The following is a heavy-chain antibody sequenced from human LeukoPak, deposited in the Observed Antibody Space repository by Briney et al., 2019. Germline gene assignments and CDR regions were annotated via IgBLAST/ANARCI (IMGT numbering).Heavy chain of an antibody. V-gene: IGHV4-38-2*02. Sequence: KPSETLSLTCTVSGYSISSGYFWGWIRQPPGKGLEWIGTIYHDGSIYYNSSLRSRVTLSVDTSKNQFSLKLSSVTAADTAVYYCARRFGGIGYYFDFWGQGTLVTVSS. CDR2: IYHDGSI. J-gene: IGHJ4*02. CDR1: GYSISSGYF. CDR3: ARRFGGIGYYFDF. D-gene: IGHD3-10*01.